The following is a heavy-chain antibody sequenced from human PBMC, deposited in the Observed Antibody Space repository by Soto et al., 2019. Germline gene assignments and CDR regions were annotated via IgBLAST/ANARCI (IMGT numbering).Heavy chain of an antibody. Sequence: EVQLVESGGGLIQPGGSLRLSCAASVFTVSSNYMSWVRQAPGKGLEWVSVIYSGGSTYYADSVKGRFTISRDNSKNTLYLQMNSLRVEDTAVYYCARIRIAAPGYFDYWGQGTLVTVSS. V-gene: IGHV3-53*01. CDR1: VFTVSSNY. CDR2: IYSGGST. D-gene: IGHD6-13*01. J-gene: IGHJ4*02. CDR3: ARIRIAAPGYFDY.